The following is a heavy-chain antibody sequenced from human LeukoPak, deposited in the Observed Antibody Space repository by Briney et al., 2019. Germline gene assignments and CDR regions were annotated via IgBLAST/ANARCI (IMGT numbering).Heavy chain of an antibody. J-gene: IGHJ4*02. V-gene: IGHV3-53*01. CDR2: IYSGGST. CDR3: AKDRGYSYGYGV. D-gene: IGHD5-18*01. CDR1: GFTVSSNY. Sequence: GGSLRLSCAASGFTVSSNYMSWVRQAPGKGLEWVSVIYSGGSTYYADSVKGRFTISRDNSKNTLYLQMNSLRAEDTAVYYCAKDRGYSYGYGVWGQGTLVTVSS.